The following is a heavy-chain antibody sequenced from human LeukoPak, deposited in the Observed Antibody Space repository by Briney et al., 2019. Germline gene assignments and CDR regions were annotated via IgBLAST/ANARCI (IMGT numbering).Heavy chain of an antibody. CDR2: ISGSGGST. CDR1: GFTFSSYA. D-gene: IGHD4-17*01. CDR3: AKARNGDPPYYFDY. V-gene: IGHV3-23*01. J-gene: IGHJ4*02. Sequence: PGGSLRLSCAASGFTFSSYAMSWVRQAPGKGLEWVSGISGSGGSTYYADSVKGRFTISRDNSKNTLYLQMTSLRAEDTAVYYCAKARNGDPPYYFDYWGQGTLVTVSS.